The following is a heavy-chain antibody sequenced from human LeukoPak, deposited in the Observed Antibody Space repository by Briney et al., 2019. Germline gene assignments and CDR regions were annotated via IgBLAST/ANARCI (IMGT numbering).Heavy chain of an antibody. CDR2: IKSNADGRTT. J-gene: IGHJ4*02. CDR3: STYRWQYDSSGYDY. CDR1: GFSFSMAW. V-gene: IGHV3-15*01. D-gene: IGHD3-22*01. Sequence: PGWSLRLSGASSGFSFSMAWMSWVRQGEGNGLDWLGRIKSNADGRTTDYAAPVQGRITMSRDHSQNTLHLQLDSLKAEDTAVYYCSTYRWQYDSSGYDYWGQGTLVAVCS.